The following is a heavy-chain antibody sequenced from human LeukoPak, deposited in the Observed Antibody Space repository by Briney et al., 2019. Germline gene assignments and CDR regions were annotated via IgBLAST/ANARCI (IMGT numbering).Heavy chain of an antibody. CDR2: INPSGGST. CDR1: GYTFTSYY. V-gene: IGHV1-46*01. D-gene: IGHD2-15*01. J-gene: IGHJ3*02. CDR3: ASLFSDDQHSVDI. Sequence: GASVKVSCKASGYTFTSYYMHWVRQAPGQGLEWMGIINPSGGSTSYAQKFQGRVTMARDMSTSTVYMELSSLRSEDTAVYYCASLFSDDQHSVDIWGQGTMVTVSS.